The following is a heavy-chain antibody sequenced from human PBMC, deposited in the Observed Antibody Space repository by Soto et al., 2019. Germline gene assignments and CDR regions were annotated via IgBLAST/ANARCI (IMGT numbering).Heavy chain of an antibody. J-gene: IGHJ3*02. Sequence: SETLPLTCAVSGGSISSGGYSWSWIRQPPGKGLEWIGYIYHSGSTYYNPSLKSRVTISVDRSKNQFSLKLSSVTAADTAVYYCARVSPLSYYDSSGYRGAFDIWGQGTMVTVSS. CDR1: GGSISSGGYS. D-gene: IGHD3-22*01. V-gene: IGHV4-30-2*01. CDR2: IYHSGST. CDR3: ARVSPLSYYDSSGYRGAFDI.